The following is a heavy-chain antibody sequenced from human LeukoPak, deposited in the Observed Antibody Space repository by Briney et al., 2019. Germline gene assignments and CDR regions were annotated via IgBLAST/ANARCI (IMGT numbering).Heavy chain of an antibody. D-gene: IGHD3-10*01. CDR1: GDSVSSNSAA. CDR2: TYYRSKWYN. CDR3: ARGSRITMVRGANNWSDP. Sequence: SQTLSLTCAISGDSVSSNSAAWNWIRQSPSRGLEWLGRTYYRSKWYNDYAVSVKSRITINPDTSKNQFSLQLNSVTPEDTAVYYCARGSRITMVRGANNWSDPWGQGTLVTVSS. V-gene: IGHV6-1*01. J-gene: IGHJ5*02.